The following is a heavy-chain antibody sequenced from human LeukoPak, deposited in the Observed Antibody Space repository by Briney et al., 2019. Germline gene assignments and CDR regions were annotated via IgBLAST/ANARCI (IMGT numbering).Heavy chain of an antibody. CDR2: IYSGGST. V-gene: IGHV3-66*02. J-gene: IGHJ6*03. Sequence: PGGSLRLSCAASGFTVSSNYMSWVRQAPGKGLEWVSVIYSGGSTYYADSVKGRFTISRDNSKNTLYLQMNSLRAEDTAVYYCARDRARRLRWGYYYYMDVWGKGTTVTVSS. CDR3: ARDRARRLRWGYYYYMDV. D-gene: IGHD3-16*01. CDR1: GFTVSSNY.